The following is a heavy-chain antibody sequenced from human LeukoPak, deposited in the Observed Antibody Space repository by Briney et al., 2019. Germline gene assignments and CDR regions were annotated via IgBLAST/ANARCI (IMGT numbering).Heavy chain of an antibody. CDR2: IKQDGSEK. Sequence: PGGSLTLSCPASGFTFSSYWMSWVRQAPGKGLESVANIKQDGSEKYYVDSVKGRFTISRDNAKNSLYLQMNSLRAEDTAVYYCARGLYNRNYWGQGTLVTVSS. CDR3: ARGLYNRNY. J-gene: IGHJ4*02. CDR1: GFTFSSYW. D-gene: IGHD1-14*01. V-gene: IGHV3-7*01.